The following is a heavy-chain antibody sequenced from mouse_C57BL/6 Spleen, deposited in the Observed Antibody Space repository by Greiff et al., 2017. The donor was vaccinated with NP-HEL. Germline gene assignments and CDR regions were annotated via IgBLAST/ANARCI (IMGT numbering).Heavy chain of an antibody. Sequence: VQLQQSGAELVRPGASVTLSCKASGYTFTDYEMHWVKQTPVHGLEWIGAIDPETGGTAYNQKFKGKAILTADKSSSTAYMELRSLTSADSAVYYCTRGSAQATGAMDYWGQGTSVTVSP. V-gene: IGHV1-15*01. J-gene: IGHJ4*01. CDR1: GYTFTDYE. D-gene: IGHD3-2*02. CDR2: IDPETGGT. CDR3: TRGSAQATGAMDY.